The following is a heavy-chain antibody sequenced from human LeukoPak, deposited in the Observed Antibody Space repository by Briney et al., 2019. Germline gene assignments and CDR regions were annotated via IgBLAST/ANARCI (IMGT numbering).Heavy chain of an antibody. CDR2: IHYTGTT. Sequence: SETLSLTCTVSGGSIRSSSYNWGWIRQPPGKGLEWIGSIHYTGTTFYNPSLKSRVTISVDTSKNQFSLKLRSVTAADTAVYYCARYPITMVRGANDYWGQGTLVTVSS. D-gene: IGHD3-10*01. CDR3: ARYPITMVRGANDY. J-gene: IGHJ4*02. CDR1: GGSIRSSSYN. V-gene: IGHV4-39*07.